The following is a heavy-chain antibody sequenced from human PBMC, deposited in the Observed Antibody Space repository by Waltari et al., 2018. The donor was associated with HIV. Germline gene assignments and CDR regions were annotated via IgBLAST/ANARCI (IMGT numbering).Heavy chain of an antibody. CDR1: GFTFRSYW. J-gene: IGHJ4*02. Sequence: EVHLVESGGGLVQPGGSLRLPCAASGFTFRSYWMYWVRQAPGKGLEWVANIKQDGSEENYVDSVKGRFTISRDNAKNSMYLQMNSLRAEDTAVYYCTTPVTTRGWGQGTLVTVSS. CDR3: TTPVTTRG. D-gene: IGHD4-17*01. CDR2: IKQDGSEE. V-gene: IGHV3-7*03.